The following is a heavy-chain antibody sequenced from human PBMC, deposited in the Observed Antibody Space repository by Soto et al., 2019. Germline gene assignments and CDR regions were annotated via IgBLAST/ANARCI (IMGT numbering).Heavy chain of an antibody. Sequence: GGSPKLSSADTGLTFDHYALHRIPPSHGKVLERDSGISWNSGRIGYADCVKGRCHISRDNAKKSLYLQRNSMRAEDTALYYCAKDIGAGQCSSTICYPTYYYYFSGMDVWGQGT. J-gene: IGHJ6*02. CDR1: GLTFDHYA. CDR3: AKDIGAGQCSSTICYPTYYYYFSGMDV. V-gene: IGHV3-9*01. D-gene: IGHD2-2*01. CDR2: ISWNSGRI.